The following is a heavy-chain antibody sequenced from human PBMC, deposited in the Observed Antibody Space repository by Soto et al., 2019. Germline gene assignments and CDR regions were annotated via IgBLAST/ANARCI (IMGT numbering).Heavy chain of an antibody. CDR3: AKVRGSSGSYYFDF. CDR2: ISNAGNR. V-gene: IGHV4-59*01. CDR1: GASIRSFY. J-gene: IGHJ4*02. Sequence: SETLSLTCTVSGASIRSFYWSWIRQSPGKGLEWMAYISNAGNRNFNPSLQGRVTISMDTSKNQFSLRLNSVTAADTAVYYCAKVRGSSGSYYFDFWGLGTLVTVSS. D-gene: IGHD1-26*01.